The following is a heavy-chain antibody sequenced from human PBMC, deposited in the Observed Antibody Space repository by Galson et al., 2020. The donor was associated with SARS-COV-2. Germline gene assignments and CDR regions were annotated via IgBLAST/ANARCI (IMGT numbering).Heavy chain of an antibody. V-gene: IGHV4-39*01. D-gene: IGHD3-22*01. CDR3: ARLSYDSTANYFAFDF. CDR2: IYYSGSA. CDR1: GGSITNPAYY. Sequence: ETSETLSLTCTVSGGSITNPAYYWGLIRQSPGKGLQWIASIYYSGSASYSPSLKSRVTISVDTSKNQLSLNLRSMTAADTAVDYCARLSYDSTANYFAFDFWGQGTQVTVSS. J-gene: IGHJ4*02.